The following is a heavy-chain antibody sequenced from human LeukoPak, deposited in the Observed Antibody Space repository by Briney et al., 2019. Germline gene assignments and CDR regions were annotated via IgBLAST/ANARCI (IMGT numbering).Heavy chain of an antibody. V-gene: IGHV4-39*07. CDR1: GGSISSSSYY. D-gene: IGHD3-9*01. Sequence: PSETLSLTCTVSGGSISSSSYYWGWIRQPPGKGLEWIGSIYYSGSTYYNPSLKSRVTISVDTSKNQFSLKLSSVTAADTAVYYCARRGGEGILRYFDWDNWFDPWGQGTLVTVSS. J-gene: IGHJ5*02. CDR3: ARRGGEGILRYFDWDNWFDP. CDR2: IYYSGST.